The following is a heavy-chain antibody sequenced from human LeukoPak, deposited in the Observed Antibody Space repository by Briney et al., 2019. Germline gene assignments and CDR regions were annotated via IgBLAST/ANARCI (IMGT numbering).Heavy chain of an antibody. CDR3: ARLTYYDFWSPRNYYFDY. CDR2: IRYDGSKK. D-gene: IGHD3-3*01. J-gene: IGHJ4*02. CDR1: GFTFSSYG. Sequence: GGSLRLSCAASGFTFSSYGMHWVRLAPGKGLEWVTFIRYDGSKKYYADSVKGRFTISRDNSKNTLYLQVNSLRPEDTAVYYCARLTYYDFWSPRNYYFDYWGQGILVTVSS. V-gene: IGHV3-30*02.